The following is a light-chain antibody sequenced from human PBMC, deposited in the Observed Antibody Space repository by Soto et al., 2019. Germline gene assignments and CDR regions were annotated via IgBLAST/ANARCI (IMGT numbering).Light chain of an antibody. CDR2: AAS. CDR1: QTISSF. Sequence: DVQMTQSPSSLSASVGDRVTITCRARQTISSFLNWYQQKPGKAPNLLIYAASNLRSGVPSRFSGSGSGTEFTLTISSLQPEDFANYYCQQSYSTPRTFGQGTKVEIK. CDR3: QQSYSTPRT. V-gene: IGKV1-39*01. J-gene: IGKJ1*01.